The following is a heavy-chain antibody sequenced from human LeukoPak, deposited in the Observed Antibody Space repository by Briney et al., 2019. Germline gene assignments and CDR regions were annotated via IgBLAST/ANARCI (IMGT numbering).Heavy chain of an antibody. CDR2: IYYSGST. CDR1: GGSISSSSYY. J-gene: IGHJ6*02. D-gene: IGHD3-22*01. V-gene: IGHV4-39*07. CDR3: ARAIGPSGMDV. Sequence: SETLSLTCTVSGGSISSSSYYWGWIRQPPGKGLEWIGSIYYSGSTYYNPSLKSRVTISVDTSKNQFSLKLSSVTAADTAVYYCARAIGPSGMDVWGQGTTVTVSS.